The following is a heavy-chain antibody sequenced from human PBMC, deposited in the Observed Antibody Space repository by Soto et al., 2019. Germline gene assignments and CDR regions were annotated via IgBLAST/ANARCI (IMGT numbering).Heavy chain of an antibody. D-gene: IGHD3-22*01. Sequence: GSLRLACSASGSTFSSYAMSGVRQAPGKGLEWVSTIGGSGGGTSYADFVRGRFTISRDNSRNTLYLQMTSLRGEDTAVYYCAKDAPGSGWLSDYWGRGTPVTVSS. V-gene: IGHV3-23*01. CDR1: GSTFSSYA. CDR3: AKDAPGSGWLSDY. CDR2: IGGSGGGT. J-gene: IGHJ4*02.